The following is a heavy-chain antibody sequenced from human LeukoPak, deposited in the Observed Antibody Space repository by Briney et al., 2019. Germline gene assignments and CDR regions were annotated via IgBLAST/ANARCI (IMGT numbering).Heavy chain of an antibody. CDR1: GFTFNSYA. CDR3: AKLGFDDPPVDY. V-gene: IGHV3-23*01. J-gene: IGHJ4*02. Sequence: GGSLRLSCAASGFTFNSYAMSWVRQAPGKGLEWVSSIVANGGGTYYADSVKGRFTNSRDNSKDTLYLQMNSLRAEDSAIYYCAKLGFDDPPVDYWGQGTLVAVSS. CDR2: IVANGGGT. D-gene: IGHD2-15*01.